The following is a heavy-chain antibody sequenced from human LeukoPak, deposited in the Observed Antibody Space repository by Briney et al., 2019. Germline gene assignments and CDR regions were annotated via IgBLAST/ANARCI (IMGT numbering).Heavy chain of an antibody. CDR1: GFTFCSYE. Sequence: GGSLRLSCAASGFTFCSYELIWVPPAPGKARVGCSYICNSGSNIYYADSVRGRLTISRDNATDSLEPQMYSLSAPDLAFYYCARVGYYDLGYWGQGTLVTVSS. CDR3: ARVGYYDLGY. D-gene: IGHD3-22*01. V-gene: IGHV3-48*03. J-gene: IGHJ4*02. CDR2: ICNSGSNI.